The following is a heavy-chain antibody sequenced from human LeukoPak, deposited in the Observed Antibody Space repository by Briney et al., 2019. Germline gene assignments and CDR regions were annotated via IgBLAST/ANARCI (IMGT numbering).Heavy chain of an antibody. Sequence: SETLSLTCAVYGGSFSGYYWSWIRQPPGKGLEWIGEINHSGSTNYNPSLKSRVTISVDTSKNQFSLKLTSMTAADTAVYYCARVVGAARGGYNWFDPWGQGTLVTVSS. V-gene: IGHV4-34*01. CDR1: GGSFSGYY. CDR3: ARVVGAARGGYNWFDP. CDR2: INHSGST. D-gene: IGHD1-26*01. J-gene: IGHJ5*02.